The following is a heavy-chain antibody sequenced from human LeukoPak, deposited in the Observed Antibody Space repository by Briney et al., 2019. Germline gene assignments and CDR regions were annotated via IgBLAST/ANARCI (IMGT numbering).Heavy chain of an antibody. Sequence: PSETLSLTCTVSGGSISSGGYYWSWIRQHPGTGLEWIGYIYYSGSTYYNPSLKSRVTISVDTSKNQFSLKLSSVTAADTAVYYCARLPRVAAAGTGYWGQGTLVTVSS. CDR3: ARLPRVAAAGTGY. J-gene: IGHJ4*02. V-gene: IGHV4-31*03. CDR1: GGSISSGGYY. D-gene: IGHD6-13*01. CDR2: IYYSGST.